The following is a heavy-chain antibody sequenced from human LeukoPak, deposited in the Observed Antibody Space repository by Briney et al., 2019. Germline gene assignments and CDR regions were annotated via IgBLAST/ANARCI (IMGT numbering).Heavy chain of an antibody. CDR3: ARGRYYYGSGSPSRFDY. Sequence: ASVNVSCKASGYTFTSYDINWVRQATGQGLEWMGWMNPNSGNTGYAQKFQGRVTITRNTSISTAYMELSSLRSEDTAVYYCARGRYYYGSGSPSRFDYWGQGTLVTVSS. CDR1: GYTFTSYD. V-gene: IGHV1-8*03. D-gene: IGHD3-10*01. CDR2: MNPNSGNT. J-gene: IGHJ4*02.